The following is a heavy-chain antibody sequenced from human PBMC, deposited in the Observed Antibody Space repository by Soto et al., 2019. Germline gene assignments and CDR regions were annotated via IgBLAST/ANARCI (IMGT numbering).Heavy chain of an antibody. CDR3: TPEEDKLVDYYYYGMDV. J-gene: IGHJ6*02. Sequence: PLGALRLSCTASGFTFGDYAMTWVRQAPGKGLEWVGFIRTNAYGGTTGYAASVKGRFIISRDDSKSIAYLQVNRLKTEDTGVYYCTPEEDKLVDYYYYGMDVWGQGTTVTVSS. V-gene: IGHV3-49*04. D-gene: IGHD2-8*02. CDR1: GFTFGDYA. CDR2: IRTNAYGGTT.